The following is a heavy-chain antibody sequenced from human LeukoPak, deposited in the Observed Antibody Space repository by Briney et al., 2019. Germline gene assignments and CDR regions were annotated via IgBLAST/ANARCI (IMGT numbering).Heavy chain of an antibody. CDR3: ARSEVATANGAFDI. V-gene: IGHV1-46*01. D-gene: IGHD5-18*01. Sequence: ASVKVSCKASGYTFTSYYMHWVRQAPGQGLEWLGIINPSDGGTSYAQKFQGRVTMTRDTSTSTVYMELSSLRSEDTAVYYSARSEVATANGAFDIWGQGTMVTVSS. CDR1: GYTFTSYY. CDR2: INPSDGGT. J-gene: IGHJ3*02.